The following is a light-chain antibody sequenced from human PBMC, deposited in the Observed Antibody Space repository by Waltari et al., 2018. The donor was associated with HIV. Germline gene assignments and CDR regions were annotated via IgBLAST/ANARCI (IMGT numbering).Light chain of an antibody. CDR2: YDD. CDR1: SSNIGNTA. CDR3: AAWDDYLNGYV. J-gene: IGLJ1*01. V-gene: IGLV1-36*01. Sequence: QSVLTQPPSLSDAPRQRVTISSSGSSSNIGNTAVNWYQQVPGKAPKLLIYYDDLLSSGVSDRFSGSKSGTSASLAIRGLQSEDEAEYYCAAWDDYLNGYVFGSGTKVTVL.